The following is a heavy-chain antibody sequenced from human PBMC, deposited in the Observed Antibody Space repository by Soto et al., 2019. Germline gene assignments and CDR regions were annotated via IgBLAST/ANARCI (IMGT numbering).Heavy chain of an antibody. CDR3: ARNSYYYDSSGYPY. D-gene: IGHD3-22*01. J-gene: IGHJ4*02. Sequence: QVQLVQSGAEVKKPGASVKVSCKASGYTFTGYYIYWVRQAPGQGLEWMGWINPNSGGTNYAQKFQGRVTMTRDTSISTAYMELSRLRSDDTAVYYCARNSYYYDSSGYPYWGQGTLVTVSS. V-gene: IGHV1-2*02. CDR2: INPNSGGT. CDR1: GYTFTGYY.